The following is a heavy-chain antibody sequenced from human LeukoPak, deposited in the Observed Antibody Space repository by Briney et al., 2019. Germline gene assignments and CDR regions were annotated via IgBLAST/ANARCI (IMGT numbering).Heavy chain of an antibody. CDR2: ISSSSSSV. Sequence: PGGSLRLSCAASAFTFSSYWMHWVRQAPGKGLEWVSYISSSSSSVYYADSVKGRFTISRDNAENSLYLQMNSLRVEDTAVYYCARDRRSSSWYAKNYFDYWGQGILVTVSS. V-gene: IGHV3-48*01. D-gene: IGHD6-13*01. CDR1: AFTFSSYW. CDR3: ARDRRSSSWYAKNYFDY. J-gene: IGHJ4*02.